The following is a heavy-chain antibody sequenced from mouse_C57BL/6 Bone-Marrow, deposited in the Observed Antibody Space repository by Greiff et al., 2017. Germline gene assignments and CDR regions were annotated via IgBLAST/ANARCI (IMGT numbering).Heavy chain of an antibody. CDR2: IHPNSGST. V-gene: IGHV1-64*01. J-gene: IGHJ2*01. D-gene: IGHD1-1*01. CDR3: ASLITTVVATDY. CDR1: GYTFTSYW. Sequence: VQLQQPGAELVKPGASVKLSCKASGYTFTSYWMHWVKQRPGQGLEWIGMIHPNSGSTNYNEKFKSKATLTVDKSSSTAYMQLSSLTSEDSAVXYCASLITTVVATDYWGQGTTLTVSS.